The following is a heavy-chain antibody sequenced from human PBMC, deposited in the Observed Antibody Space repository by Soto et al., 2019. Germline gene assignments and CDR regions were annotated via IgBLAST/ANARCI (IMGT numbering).Heavy chain of an antibody. D-gene: IGHD2-15*01. Sequence: GASVKVSCKASGYTFTSYGISWVRQAPGQGLEWMGWISAYNGNTNYAQKPQGRVTMTTDTSTSTVYMELSSLRSEDTAVYYCARVSRYCSGGSCYSHYYYGMDVWGQGTTVTVSS. CDR1: GYTFTSYG. J-gene: IGHJ6*02. V-gene: IGHV1-18*04. CDR3: ARVSRYCSGGSCYSHYYYGMDV. CDR2: ISAYNGNT.